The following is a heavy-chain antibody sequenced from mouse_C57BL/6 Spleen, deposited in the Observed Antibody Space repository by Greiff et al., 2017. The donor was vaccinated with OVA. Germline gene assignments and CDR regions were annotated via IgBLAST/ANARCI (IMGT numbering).Heavy chain of an antibody. D-gene: IGHD1-1*01. CDR1: GYTFTDYN. J-gene: IGHJ3*01. CDR2: INPNNGGT. V-gene: IGHV1-22*01. Sequence: EVKLVESGPELVKPGASVKMSCKASGYTFTDYNMHWVKQSHGKSLAWIGYINPNNGGTSYTQKFKGKATLTVNKSSSTDYMERRRLTSEEAAVYYCASDGSSLFADWGQGTLVTVSA. CDR3: ASDGSSLFAD.